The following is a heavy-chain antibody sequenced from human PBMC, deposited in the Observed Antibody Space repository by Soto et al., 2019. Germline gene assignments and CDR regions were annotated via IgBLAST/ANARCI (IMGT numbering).Heavy chain of an antibody. CDR1: GYTLTELS. CDR2: FDPEDGET. CDR3: ATVSREGYNNDYYGMDV. V-gene: IGHV1-24*01. Sequence: GASVKVSCKVSGYTLTELSMHWVRQAPGKGLEWMGGFDPEDGETIYAQKFKGRVTMTEDTSTDTAYMELSSLRSEDTAVYYCATVSREGYNNDYYGMDVWGQGTTVTVSS. D-gene: IGHD4-4*01. J-gene: IGHJ6*02.